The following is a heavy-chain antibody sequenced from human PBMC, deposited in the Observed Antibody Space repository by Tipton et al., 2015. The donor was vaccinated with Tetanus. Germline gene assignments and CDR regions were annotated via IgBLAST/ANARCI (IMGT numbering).Heavy chain of an antibody. Sequence: LRLSCGVSGGSFSGNYWSWVRQAPGKGLEWIGEINHRGGTMYNPSLKSRVTISGDTSKNQFSLHLTSVTAADTAVYYCARLPKHWLAPRGAPWGQGTLVTVSS. CDR2: INHRGGT. D-gene: IGHD6-19*01. CDR1: GGSFSGNY. CDR3: ARLPKHWLAPRGAP. V-gene: IGHV4-34*01. J-gene: IGHJ5*02.